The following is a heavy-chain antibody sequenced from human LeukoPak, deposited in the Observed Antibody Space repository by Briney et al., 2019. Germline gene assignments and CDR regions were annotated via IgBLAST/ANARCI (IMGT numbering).Heavy chain of an antibody. D-gene: IGHD3-9*01. CDR3: ASMKYDILTGYYLNYFDY. J-gene: IGHJ4*02. Sequence: SGTLSLTCAVYGGSFSGYYWSWIRQPPGKGLEWIGEINHSGSTNYNPSLKSRVTISVDTSKNQFSLKLSSVTAADTAVYYCASMKYDILTGYYLNYFDYWGQGTLVTVSS. CDR1: GGSFSGYY. CDR2: INHSGST. V-gene: IGHV4-34*01.